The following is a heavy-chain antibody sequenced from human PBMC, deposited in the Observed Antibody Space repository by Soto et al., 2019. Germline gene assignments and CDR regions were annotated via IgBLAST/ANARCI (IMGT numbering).Heavy chain of an antibody. J-gene: IGHJ6*02. D-gene: IGHD1-26*01. CDR3: ARVSGGYGNYYYYYGMDV. Sequence: SETLSLTCAVSGGSISSSNWWSWVRQPPGKGLEWIGEIYHSGSTNYNPSLKSRVAISVDKSKNQFSLKLSSVTAADTAVYYCARVSGGYGNYYYYYGMDVWGQGTTVTVSS. CDR2: IYHSGST. V-gene: IGHV4-4*02. CDR1: GGSISSSNW.